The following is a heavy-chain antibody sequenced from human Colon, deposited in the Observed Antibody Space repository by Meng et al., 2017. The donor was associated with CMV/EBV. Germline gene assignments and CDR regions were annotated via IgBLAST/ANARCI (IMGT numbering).Heavy chain of an antibody. D-gene: IGHD4-11*01. CDR3: ARDDYSYYYGMDV. Sequence: GESLKISCAASGFTFSSYSMNWVRQAPGKGLEWVSCISRSGGSIYYTDSVKGRFIISRNNAKNSLYLQMNSLRVEDTAVYYCARDDYSYYYGMDVWGQGTTVTVSS. V-gene: IGHV3-21*01. CDR2: ISRSGGSI. CDR1: GFTFSSYS. J-gene: IGHJ6*02.